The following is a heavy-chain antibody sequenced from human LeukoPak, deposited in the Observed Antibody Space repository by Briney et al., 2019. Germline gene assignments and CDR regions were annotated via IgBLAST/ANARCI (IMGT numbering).Heavy chain of an antibody. V-gene: IGHV4-39*01. Sequence: PSETLSLTCTVSGGSISSSSYYWGWIRQPPGNGLEWIGSIYYSGSTYYNPSLKSRVTISVDTSKNQFSLKLSSVTAADTAVYYCARLFSPKAVRGVTDPWGQGTLVTVSS. CDR1: GGSISSSSYY. CDR3: ARLFSPKAVRGVTDP. D-gene: IGHD3-10*01. J-gene: IGHJ5*02. CDR2: IYYSGST.